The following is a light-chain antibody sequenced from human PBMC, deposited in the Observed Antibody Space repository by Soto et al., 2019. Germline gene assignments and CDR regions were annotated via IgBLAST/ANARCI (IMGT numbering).Light chain of an antibody. CDR2: ATS. Sequence: EIVLAQSPGTLSLSPGERATLSCRASQSVTSTYLAWYQQRPGQTPRLLFYATSSRAIGVTARFTGSGSGTDFTLTISSLEPEAFAVYYCQHYGRAPMFGQGTKVQIK. CDR3: QHYGRAPM. V-gene: IGKV3-20*01. J-gene: IGKJ1*01. CDR1: QSVTSTY.